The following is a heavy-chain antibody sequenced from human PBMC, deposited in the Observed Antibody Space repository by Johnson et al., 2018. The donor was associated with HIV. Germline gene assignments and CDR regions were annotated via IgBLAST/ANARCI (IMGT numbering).Heavy chain of an antibody. D-gene: IGHD3-22*01. J-gene: IGHJ3*02. CDR3: ARGVRDSSGYPFAFDI. Sequence: VQLVESGGGLVQPGGSLRLSCAASGFTFSSYDMHWVRQATGKGLEWVSAIGTAGDTYYPGSVKGRFTISRDNANNSLYLQMNSLRAEDTALYYCARGVRDSSGYPFAFDIWGQGTMVSVSS. CDR1: GFTFSSYD. V-gene: IGHV3-13*01. CDR2: IGTAGDT.